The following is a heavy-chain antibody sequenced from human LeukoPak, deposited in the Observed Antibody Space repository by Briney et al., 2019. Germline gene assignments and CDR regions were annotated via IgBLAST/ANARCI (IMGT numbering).Heavy chain of an antibody. V-gene: IGHV1-2*02. D-gene: IGHD4-17*01. J-gene: IGHJ6*02. CDR1: GYTFTGYY. CDR2: INPNSGGT. Sequence: ASVKVCCKASGYTFTGYYMHWGRQAPGQGLEWMGWINPNSGGTNYAQKFQGRVTMTRDTSISTAYMELSRLISDDTAVYYCARAPDYGDDGNYGMDVWGQGTTVTVSS. CDR3: ARAPDYGDDGNYGMDV.